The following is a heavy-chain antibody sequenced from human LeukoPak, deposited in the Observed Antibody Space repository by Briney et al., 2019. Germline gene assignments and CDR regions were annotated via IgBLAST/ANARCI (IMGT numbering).Heavy chain of an antibody. CDR1: GYSISSGYY. Sequence: SETLSLTCTVSGYSISSGYYWGWIRQPPGKGLERIGSMYHSGNTYYKPSLKSRVTLSVDTSKNQFSLRLSSVTAADTAVYYCARHQSYFDVLTGYSFDYWGQGTLVTVSS. J-gene: IGHJ4*02. CDR2: MYHSGNT. V-gene: IGHV4-38-2*02. CDR3: ARHQSYFDVLTGYSFDY. D-gene: IGHD3-9*01.